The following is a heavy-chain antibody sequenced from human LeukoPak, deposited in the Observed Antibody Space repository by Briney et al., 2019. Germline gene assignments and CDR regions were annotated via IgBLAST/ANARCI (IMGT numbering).Heavy chain of an antibody. CDR3: ARSGYSSGPDY. CDR1: GGSISSYY. J-gene: IGHJ4*02. Sequence: SETLSLTCTVSGGSISSYYWSWIRQPAGRGLEWIGCIYFSGSTNYNPSLKSRVTMSVDTSKNQFSLKLSSVTAADTAVYYCARSGYSSGPDYWGQGTLVTVSS. V-gene: IGHV4-4*07. CDR2: IYFSGST. D-gene: IGHD6-19*01.